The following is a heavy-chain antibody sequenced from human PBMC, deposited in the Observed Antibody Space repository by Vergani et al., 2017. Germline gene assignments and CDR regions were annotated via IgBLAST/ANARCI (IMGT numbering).Heavy chain of an antibody. CDR2: IYYSGST. CDR3: ARDGSTVTTYWFDP. CDR1: GGSISSSSYY. Sequence: QLQLQESGPGLVKPSETLSLTCTVSGGSISSSSYYWGWIRQPPGKGLEWIGSIYYSGSTYYNPSLKSRVTISVDTSKNQFSLKLSSVTAADTAVYYCARDGSTVTTYWFDPWGQGTLVTVSS. D-gene: IGHD4-17*01. J-gene: IGHJ5*02. V-gene: IGHV4-39*07.